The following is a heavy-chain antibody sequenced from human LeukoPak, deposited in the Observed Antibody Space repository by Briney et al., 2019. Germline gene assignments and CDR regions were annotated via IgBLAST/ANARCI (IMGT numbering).Heavy chain of an antibody. Sequence: GGSLRLSCAASGFTFSSYAMSWVRQAPGKGLEWVPGISGSGGSTYYADSVKGRFTISRDNSKNMLFLQMNSLRAEDTAVYYCARVRRVVTMIVVDKPPGAFDIWGQGTMVTVSS. D-gene: IGHD3-22*01. CDR2: ISGSGGST. CDR3: ARVRRVVTMIVVDKPPGAFDI. J-gene: IGHJ3*02. CDR1: GFTFSSYA. V-gene: IGHV3-23*01.